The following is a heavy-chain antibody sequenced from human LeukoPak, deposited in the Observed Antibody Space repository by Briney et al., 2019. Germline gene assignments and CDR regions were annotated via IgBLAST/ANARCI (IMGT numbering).Heavy chain of an antibody. Sequence: GGSLRLFCAASGFTFSPYPMNWVRQAPGKGLEWVSYISGPSDTIHYADSVKGRFTISRDNAKNSLYLQMNSLGAEDTAVYYCARARNGSGSYSAAAYYFDYWGQGTLVTVSS. V-gene: IGHV3-48*04. J-gene: IGHJ4*02. D-gene: IGHD3-10*01. CDR1: GFTFSPYP. CDR3: ARARNGSGSYSAAAYYFDY. CDR2: ISGPSDTI.